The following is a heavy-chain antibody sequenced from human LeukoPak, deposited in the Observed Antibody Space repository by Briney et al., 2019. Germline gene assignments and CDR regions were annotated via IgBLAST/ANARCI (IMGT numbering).Heavy chain of an antibody. J-gene: IGHJ5*02. CDR1: GGSFSGYY. V-gene: IGHV4-34*01. CDR2: INHSGST. CDR3: ARGLSYSLGIDP. Sequence: SETLSLTCAVYGGSFSGYYWSWIRQPPGKGLEWIGEINHSGSTNCNPSLKSRVTISVDTSKNQFSLKLSSVTAADTAVYYCARGLSYSLGIDPWGQGTLVTVSS. D-gene: IGHD2-15*01.